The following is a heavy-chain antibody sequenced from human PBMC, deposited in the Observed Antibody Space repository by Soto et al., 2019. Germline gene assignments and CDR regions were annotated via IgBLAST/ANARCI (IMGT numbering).Heavy chain of an antibody. CDR3: ARQVPSLTPDFDL. D-gene: IGHD3-16*02. Sequence: GGSLRLSCEASGFTFSSYSMNWVRHAPGRGLEWIAYISTVPGVIYADSVRGRFTISRDDAKNSMYLQMKRVRDEDTAVYYCARQVPSLTPDFDLWGQGTRVTVSS. V-gene: IGHV3-48*02. CDR1: GFTFSSYS. CDR2: ISTVPGV. J-gene: IGHJ4*02.